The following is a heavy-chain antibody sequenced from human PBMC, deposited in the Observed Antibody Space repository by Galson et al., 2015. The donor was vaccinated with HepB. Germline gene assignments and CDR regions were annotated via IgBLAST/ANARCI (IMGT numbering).Heavy chain of an antibody. J-gene: IGHJ4*02. CDR1: GYTFTNYW. CDR3: ARGGGAFPIFDY. V-gene: IGHV5-51*01. CDR2: IYPGASDT. D-gene: IGHD2-21*01. Sequence: QSGAEVKKPGESLRISCGASGYTFTNYWIGWVRQRPGKGLEWMGIIYPGASDTRYSPSFQGQVTISVVQSISTAYLQWRSLKASDTATYYCARGGGAFPIFDYWGQGTLVTVS.